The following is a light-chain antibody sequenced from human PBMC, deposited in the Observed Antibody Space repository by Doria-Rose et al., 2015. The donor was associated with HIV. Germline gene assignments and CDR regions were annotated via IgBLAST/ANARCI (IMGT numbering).Light chain of an antibody. CDR3: HQYGTSWT. V-gene: IGKV3-20*01. CDR1: QSFSSTY. Sequence: TQSPGTLSLSPGERATLSCRASQSFSSTYLAWYQQKPGQAPSLLIYDGSTRATGIPDGFSASGSGTDFTFTINRLEPEDFALYYCHQYGTSWTFGQGTKVEI. CDR2: DGS. J-gene: IGKJ1*01.